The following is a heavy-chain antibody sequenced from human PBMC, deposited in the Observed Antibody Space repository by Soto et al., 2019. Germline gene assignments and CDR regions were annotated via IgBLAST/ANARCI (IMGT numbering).Heavy chain of an antibody. CDR3: ARDSPPSDY. V-gene: IGHV1-3*01. J-gene: IGHJ4*02. CDR2: INAGNGNR. CDR1: GYTFTSYT. Sequence: VKVSCKASGYTFTSYTMNWVRQAPGQRLEWMGWINAGNGNRKYSQKFQGRVTITRDTSASTAYMELSSLRSEDTAVYYCARDSPPSDYWGQGTLVTVSS.